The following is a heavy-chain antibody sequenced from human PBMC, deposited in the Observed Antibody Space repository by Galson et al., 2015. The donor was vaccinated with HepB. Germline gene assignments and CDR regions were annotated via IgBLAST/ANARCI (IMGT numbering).Heavy chain of an antibody. CDR3: ARDFYDILTGYYIRTGGGFDY. CDR2: ISAYNGNT. J-gene: IGHJ4*02. V-gene: IGHV1-18*01. CDR1: GYTFTSYG. D-gene: IGHD3-9*01. Sequence: SVKVSCKASGYTFTSYGISWVRQAPGQGLEWMGWISAYNGNTNYAQKLQGRVTMTTDTSTSTAYMELRSLRSDDTAVYYCARDFYDILTGYYIRTGGGFDYWGQGTLVTVSS.